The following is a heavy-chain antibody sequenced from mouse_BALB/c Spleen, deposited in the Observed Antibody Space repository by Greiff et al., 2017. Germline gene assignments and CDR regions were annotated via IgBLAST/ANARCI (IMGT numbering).Heavy chain of an antibody. CDR3: ARDGSSSYFDY. V-gene: IGHV5-17*02. J-gene: IGHJ2*01. CDR1: GFTFSSFG. CDR2: ISSGSSTI. D-gene: IGHD1-1*01. Sequence: EVMVVESGGGLVQPGGSRKLSCAASGFTFSSFGMHWVRQAPEKGLEWVAYISSGSSTIYYADTVKGRFTISRDNPKNTLFLQMTSLRSEDTAMYYCARDGSSSYFDYWGQGTTLTVSS.